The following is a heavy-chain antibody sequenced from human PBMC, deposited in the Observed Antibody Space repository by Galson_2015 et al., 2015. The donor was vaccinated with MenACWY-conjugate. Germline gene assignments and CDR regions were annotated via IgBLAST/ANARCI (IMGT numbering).Heavy chain of an antibody. J-gene: IGHJ4*02. CDR3: ARQTNSCHDF. Sequence: SLRLSGADSGFNFGGSHMHWVRQPPGKGLEWVGHVRSQSRNYETAYGASVMGRFTIFRDDSRNTAYLQMNNLKVEDTAVYYCARQTNSCHDFWGQGTLVTVSS. CDR2: VRSQSRNYET. V-gene: IGHV3-73*01. CDR1: GFNFGGSH. D-gene: IGHD2-2*01.